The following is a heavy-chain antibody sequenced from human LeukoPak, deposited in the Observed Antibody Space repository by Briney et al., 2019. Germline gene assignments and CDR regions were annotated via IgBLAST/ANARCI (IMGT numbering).Heavy chain of an antibody. Sequence: SVTVSCKSSGGTFSSYALSWVRQAPGQGLEWMGGIIPIFGTASYAQKFQGSVTITTDASTSTAYMEMSSLRSEDTAVYYCARSQTGYFDWFDPWGQGTLVTVSS. CDR2: IIPIFGTA. J-gene: IGHJ5*02. CDR3: ARSQTGYFDWFDP. D-gene: IGHD3-9*01. CDR1: GGTFSSYA. V-gene: IGHV1-69*05.